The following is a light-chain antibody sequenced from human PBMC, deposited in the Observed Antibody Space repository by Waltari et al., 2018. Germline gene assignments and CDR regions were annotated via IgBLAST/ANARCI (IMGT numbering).Light chain of an antibody. J-gene: IGKJ2*01. CDR1: QSVSIN. Sequence: ELVMTQSPATLSVSPGERATLSCRASQSVSINLAWYQQKPGQAPRLLIHGTSTRATGIPDRFSGSGSETDFTLTISSLQPEDFAVYYCQQYDNWPTYTFGQGTKLEIK. CDR3: QQYDNWPTYT. CDR2: GTS. V-gene: IGKV3-15*01.